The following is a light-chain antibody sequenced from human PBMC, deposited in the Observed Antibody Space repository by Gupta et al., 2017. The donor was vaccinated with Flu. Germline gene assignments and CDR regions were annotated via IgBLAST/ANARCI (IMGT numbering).Light chain of an antibody. V-gene: IGLV2-8*01. CDR1: SSDIGGYNY. CDR3: SSYAGSNNYV. Sequence: SVPLSCTGTSSDIGGYNYVSWYQQHPGKAPMLMIYEVSKRPSGVPDRFSGSKSDNTASLTVSGLQAEDEADYYCSSYAGSNNYVFGTGTKVTVL. CDR2: EVS. J-gene: IGLJ1*01.